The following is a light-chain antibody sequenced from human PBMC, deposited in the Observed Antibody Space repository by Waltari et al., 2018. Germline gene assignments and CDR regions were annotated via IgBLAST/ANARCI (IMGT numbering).Light chain of an antibody. CDR2: CAS. Sequence: SSRASQSVSSNYVACYQQKPGQAPRLLIYCASSMSTGIPDRFSGSGSGTDFTLTISRLEPEDFAVYYCQQYGSSPRTFGQGTKLEIK. CDR3: QQYGSSPRT. CDR1: QSVSSNY. J-gene: IGKJ2*01. V-gene: IGKV3-20*01.